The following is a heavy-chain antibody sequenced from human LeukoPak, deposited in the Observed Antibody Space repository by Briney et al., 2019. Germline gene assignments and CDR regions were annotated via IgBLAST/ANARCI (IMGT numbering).Heavy chain of an antibody. D-gene: IGHD6-13*01. Sequence: GGSLRLSCAASGFTFSSYGMHWVRQAPGKGLEWVAVISYDGSNKYYADSVKGRFTISRDNSKNTLYLQMNSLRAEDTAVYYCAKDQGRYSILYYYMDVWGKGTTVTVSS. V-gene: IGHV3-30*18. CDR2: ISYDGSNK. CDR3: AKDQGRYSILYYYMDV. CDR1: GFTFSSYG. J-gene: IGHJ6*03.